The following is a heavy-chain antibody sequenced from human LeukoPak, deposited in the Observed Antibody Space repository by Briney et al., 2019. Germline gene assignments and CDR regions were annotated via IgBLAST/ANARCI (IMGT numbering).Heavy chain of an antibody. CDR1: GFPFSSYV. D-gene: IGHD5-24*01. CDR3: ARGGVEDWFDP. Sequence: PGRSLRLSCAASGFPFSSYVMHWLRQTPGKGLEWVAVIWFDGGKIYFADSVKGRFTISRDNSKNTLYLQMNSLRAEDTAIYYCARGGVEDWFDPWGQGTLVTVSS. J-gene: IGHJ5*02. CDR2: IWFDGGKI. V-gene: IGHV3-33*01.